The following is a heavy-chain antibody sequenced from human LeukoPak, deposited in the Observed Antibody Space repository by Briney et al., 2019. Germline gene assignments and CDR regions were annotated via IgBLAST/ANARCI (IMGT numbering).Heavy chain of an antibody. V-gene: IGHV4-34*01. Sequence: SETLSLTCAVYGGSFSGYYWSWIRQPPGKGLEWIGSMSYSGRTYYDPSLKTRVTVSLDTSKNQFSLNLISVTAADTAVYYCARSPQGTATTANWLDPWGQGTLVTVSS. D-gene: IGHD4-17*01. CDR1: GGSFSGYY. CDR3: ARSPQGTATTANWLDP. CDR2: MSYSGRT. J-gene: IGHJ5*02.